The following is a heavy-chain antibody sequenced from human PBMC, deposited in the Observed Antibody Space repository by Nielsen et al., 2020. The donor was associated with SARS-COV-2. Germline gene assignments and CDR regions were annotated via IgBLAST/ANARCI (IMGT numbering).Heavy chain of an antibody. J-gene: IGHJ6*03. D-gene: IGHD4-17*01. Sequence: GGSLRLSCAASGFTFSDYYMSWIRQAPGKGLEWVSYISSSGSTIYYADSVKGRFTISRDNAKNSLYLQMNSLRAEDTAVYYCAKNPADYGDYGRANYYYYYYMDVWGKGTTVTVSS. CDR2: ISSSGSTI. V-gene: IGHV3-11*04. CDR3: AKNPADYGDYGRANYYYYYYMDV. CDR1: GFTFSDYY.